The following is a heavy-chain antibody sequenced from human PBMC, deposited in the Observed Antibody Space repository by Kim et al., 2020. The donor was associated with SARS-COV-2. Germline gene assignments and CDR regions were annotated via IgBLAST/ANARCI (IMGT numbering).Heavy chain of an antibody. Sequence: SETLSLTCTVSGGSISSGGYYWSWIRQHPGKGLEWIGYIYYSGSTYYNPSLKSRVTISVDTSKNQFSLKLSSVTAADTAVYYCARVATYDYIWGSYPEPGYYFDYWGQGTLVTVSS. CDR2: IYYSGST. J-gene: IGHJ4*02. CDR1: GGSISSGGYY. V-gene: IGHV4-31*03. CDR3: ARVATYDYIWGSYPEPGYYFDY. D-gene: IGHD3-16*02.